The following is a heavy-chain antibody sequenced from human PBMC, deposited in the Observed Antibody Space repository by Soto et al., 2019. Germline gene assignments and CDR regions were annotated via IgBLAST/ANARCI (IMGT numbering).Heavy chain of an antibody. D-gene: IGHD5-18*01. V-gene: IGHV1-69*01. CDR1: EGTFSSYA. CDR3: ARDRYSYGEGGMDV. J-gene: IGHJ6*02. Sequence: QVQLVQSGAEVKKPGSSVKVSCKASEGTFSSYAISWVRQAPGQGLEWMGGIIPIFGTANYAQKFQGRVTITADESTSTAYMELSSLRSEDTAVYYCARDRYSYGEGGMDVWGQGTTVTVSS. CDR2: IIPIFGTA.